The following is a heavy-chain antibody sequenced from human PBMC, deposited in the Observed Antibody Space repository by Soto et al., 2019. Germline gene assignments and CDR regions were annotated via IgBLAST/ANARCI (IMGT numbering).Heavy chain of an antibody. J-gene: IGHJ4*02. Sequence: SETLSLTXTVSGGSISSGGYYWSRIRQHPGKGLEWIGYIYYSGSTYYNPSLKSRVTISVDTSKNQFSLKLSSVTAADTAVYYCARDRRYYDSSGYSSFDYWGQGTLVTVSS. CDR3: ARDRRYYDSSGYSSFDY. V-gene: IGHV4-31*02. CDR1: GGSISSGGYY. CDR2: IYYSGST. D-gene: IGHD3-22*01.